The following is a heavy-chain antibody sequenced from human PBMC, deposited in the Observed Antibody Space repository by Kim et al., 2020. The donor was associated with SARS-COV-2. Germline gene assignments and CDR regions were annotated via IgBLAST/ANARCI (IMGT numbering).Heavy chain of an antibody. CDR1: GFTFSSYA. J-gene: IGHJ4*02. D-gene: IGHD7-27*01. V-gene: IGHV3-23*01. CDR2: ISGSGGST. Sequence: GGSLRLSCAASGFTFSSYAMSWVRQAPGKGLEWVSAISGSGGSTYYADSVKGRFTISRDNSKNTLFLQMNSLRAEDTAVYYCAKVTESSWGSCFDDWGQGALVTVSS. CDR3: AKVTESSWGSCFDD.